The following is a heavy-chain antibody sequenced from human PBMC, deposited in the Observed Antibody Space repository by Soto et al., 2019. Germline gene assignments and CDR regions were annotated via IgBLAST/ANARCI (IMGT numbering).Heavy chain of an antibody. CDR3: ATQDYRGATGTT. V-gene: IGHV3-23*01. Sequence: GGSRRLSCVASGFSFSTCAMGWVRQAPGKGLEWVSLISPNSAATYYTDSVKGRFTISRDNSKNTQYLQMTSLRAEDTAIYNCATQDYRGATGTTWGQGTMVTVSS. CDR1: GFSFSTCA. J-gene: IGHJ4*02. D-gene: IGHD1-1*01. CDR2: ISPNSAAT.